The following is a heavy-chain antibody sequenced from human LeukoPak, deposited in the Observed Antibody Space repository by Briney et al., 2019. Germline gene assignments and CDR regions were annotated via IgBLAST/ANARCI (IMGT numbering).Heavy chain of an antibody. J-gene: IGHJ4*02. CDR3: AKDQSPYCGGDCYPTFDY. D-gene: IGHD2-21*02. V-gene: IGHV3-30*18. CDR2: ISYDGSNK. CDR1: GFTFSSYG. Sequence: PGGSLRLSCAASGFTFSSYGMHWVRQAPGKGLEWVAVISYDGSNKYYADSVKGRLTISRDNSKNTLYLQMNSLRAEDTAVYYCAKDQSPYCGGDCYPTFDYWGQGTLVTVSS.